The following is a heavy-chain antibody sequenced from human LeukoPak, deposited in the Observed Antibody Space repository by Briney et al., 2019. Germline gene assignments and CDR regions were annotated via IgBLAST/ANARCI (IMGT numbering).Heavy chain of an antibody. Sequence: GGSLRLSCAASGFTFSNYALSWVRQAPGKGLEWVSLISGSGGQKDYADSVKGRFTISRDNSKNTLYLQMNSLRAEDTAVYYCAKDGPYYDILTGYSMYYFDYWGQGTLVTVSS. CDR2: ISGSGGQK. CDR3: AKDGPYYDILTGYSMYYFDY. CDR1: GFTFSNYA. J-gene: IGHJ4*02. D-gene: IGHD3-9*01. V-gene: IGHV3-23*01.